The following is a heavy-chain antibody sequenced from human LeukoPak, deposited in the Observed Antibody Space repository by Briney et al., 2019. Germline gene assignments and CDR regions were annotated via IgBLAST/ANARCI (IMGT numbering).Heavy chain of an antibody. Sequence: PGGSLTLSCAASGYTFSSCGMRWVRQAPGKALEWFSAISGSGGSTYSTDSVKGRFTISRDNSKNTLSLQLTSLSADDTAVYYCAKEGDYDMWNGHPRGIHYWGQGTLVTVTS. CDR1: GYTFSSCG. D-gene: IGHD3-3*01. J-gene: IGHJ4*02. CDR3: AKEGDYDMWNGHPRGIHY. CDR2: ISGSGGST. V-gene: IGHV3-23*01.